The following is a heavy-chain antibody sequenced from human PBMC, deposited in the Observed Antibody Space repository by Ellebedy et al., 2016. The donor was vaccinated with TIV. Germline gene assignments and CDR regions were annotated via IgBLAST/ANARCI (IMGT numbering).Heavy chain of an antibody. V-gene: IGHV4-34*01. J-gene: IGHJ6*02. D-gene: IGHD3-10*01. CDR3: ARLELLKGNYYYYYAMDV. CDR1: GGSFSDYF. CDR2: INHSGST. Sequence: SETLSLTXAVYGGSFSDYFWSWIRQPPGKGLEWIGDINHSGSTNYNPSLKSRVTISVATSKNQFSLKLSSLTAADTAVYYCARLELLKGNYYYYYAMDVWGHGTTVTVS.